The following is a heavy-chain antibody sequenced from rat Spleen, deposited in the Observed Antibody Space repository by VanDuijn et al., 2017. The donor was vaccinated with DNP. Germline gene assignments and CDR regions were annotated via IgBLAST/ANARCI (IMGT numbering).Heavy chain of an antibody. V-gene: IGHV4-2*01. CDR1: GFNFNDYW. CDR3: TTRGDPYDNWFAY. J-gene: IGHJ3*01. CDR2: IDKDSSII. Sequence: EVKLVESGGGLVQPGRSLKLSCAASGFNFNDYWMGWVRQAPGKGLEWIGEIDKDSSIINYTPSLKDKFTISRDNAQNTLYLQMSKLGAEDTAIYYCTTRGDPYDNWFAYWGRGTLVTVSS. D-gene: IGHD4-2*01.